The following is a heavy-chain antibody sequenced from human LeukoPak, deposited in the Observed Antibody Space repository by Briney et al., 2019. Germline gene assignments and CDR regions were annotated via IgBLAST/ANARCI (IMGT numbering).Heavy chain of an antibody. D-gene: IGHD5-24*01. Sequence: GGSLRLSCAASGFTFSSYAMHWVRQAPGKGLEWVAVISYDGSNKYYADSVKGRFTISRDNSKNTLYLQMNSLRAEDTAVYYCARDGIVEMKNRLAPFDYWGQGTLVTVSS. J-gene: IGHJ4*02. CDR3: ARDGIVEMKNRLAPFDY. V-gene: IGHV3-30-3*01. CDR1: GFTFSSYA. CDR2: ISYDGSNK.